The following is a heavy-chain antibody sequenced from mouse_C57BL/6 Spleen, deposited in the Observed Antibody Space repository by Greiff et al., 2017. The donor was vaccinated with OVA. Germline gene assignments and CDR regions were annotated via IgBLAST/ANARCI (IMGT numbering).Heavy chain of an antibody. CDR1: GYTFTSYG. Sequence: QVQLQQSGAELARPGASVKLSCTASGYTFTSYGLSWVKQRTGQDLEWIGEIYPRSGHTYYNEKFKGKATLTADKSSSTAYMELRSLTSEDSAVYFCERKAGAYAMDYWGQGTSVTVSS. J-gene: IGHJ4*01. D-gene: IGHD3-2*02. V-gene: IGHV1-81*01. CDR2: IYPRSGHT. CDR3: ERKAGAYAMDY.